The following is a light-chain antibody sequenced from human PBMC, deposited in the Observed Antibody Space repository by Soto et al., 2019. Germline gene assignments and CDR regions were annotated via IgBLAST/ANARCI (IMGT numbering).Light chain of an antibody. V-gene: IGKV3-15*01. CDR1: QSVYNN. Sequence: EIMMSQSPATLSVYPGERGTLSCRASQSVYNNLAWYQQKPGQAPRLLIYAASTRATGFPARFSGSGFGTEFTLTISSLQSEDFAVYYCQEYNKWPPLTFGGGTKVDI. J-gene: IGKJ4*01. CDR2: AAS. CDR3: QEYNKWPPLT.